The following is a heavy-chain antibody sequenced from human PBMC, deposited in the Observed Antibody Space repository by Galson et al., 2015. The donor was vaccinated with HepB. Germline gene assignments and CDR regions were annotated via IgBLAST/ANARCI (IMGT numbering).Heavy chain of an antibody. CDR1: GFIFSNYA. D-gene: IGHD3-10*01. CDR3: AKGPTHRYASGSKEPFDY. Sequence: SLRLSCAASGFIFSNYAMHWVRQAPGKGLEWVALISYDGGSKYYADSVRGRFTISRDNSENTLFLQMNTLRAEDTAVYYCAKGPTHRYASGSKEPFDYWGQGTLVTVSS. J-gene: IGHJ4*02. V-gene: IGHV3-30-3*01. CDR2: ISYDGGSK.